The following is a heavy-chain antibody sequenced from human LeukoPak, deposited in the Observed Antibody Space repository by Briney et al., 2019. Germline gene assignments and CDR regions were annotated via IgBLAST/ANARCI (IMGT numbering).Heavy chain of an antibody. CDR1: GFTFSNYW. V-gene: IGHV3-7*01. CDR3: ARVFDI. J-gene: IGHJ3*02. Sequence: GGSLRLSCAASGFTFSNYWMSWVRQAPGKGLEWVANIKQDGSEKYYVDSVEGRFTISRDNAKNSLYLQMNGLRVEDTAVYYCARVFDIWGQGTMVTVSS. CDR2: IKQDGSEK.